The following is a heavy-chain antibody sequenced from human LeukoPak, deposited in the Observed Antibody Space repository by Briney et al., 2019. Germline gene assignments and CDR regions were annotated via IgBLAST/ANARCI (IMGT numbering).Heavy chain of an antibody. Sequence: AGESLKISCKGSGYRFTSYWIGWVRQMPGKGLEWMGIISPGDSDTRYSPSFQGQVTISADKSINTAYLQWSSLKASDTAMYYCARRPTGTNSGWYYFDYWGQGTLVTVSS. J-gene: IGHJ4*02. D-gene: IGHD6-19*01. CDR3: ARRPTGTNSGWYYFDY. CDR2: ISPGDSDT. V-gene: IGHV5-51*01. CDR1: GYRFTSYW.